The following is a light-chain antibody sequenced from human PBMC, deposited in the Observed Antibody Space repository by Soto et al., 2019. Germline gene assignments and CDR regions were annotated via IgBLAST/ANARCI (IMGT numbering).Light chain of an antibody. CDR2: TNN. Sequence: QSVLTQPPSASGTAGQRVTISCSGSSSNIESNTVSWYRQLPGTAPELLIYTNNQRPSGVPDRFSGSKSGTSASLAISGLQSEDEADYYCAAWDDSLNGVIFGGGTQLTVL. CDR1: SSNIESNT. V-gene: IGLV1-44*01. CDR3: AAWDDSLNGVI. J-gene: IGLJ2*01.